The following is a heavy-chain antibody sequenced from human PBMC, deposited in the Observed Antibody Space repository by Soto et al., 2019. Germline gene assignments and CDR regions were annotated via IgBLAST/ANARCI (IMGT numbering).Heavy chain of an antibody. CDR2: INPVNGNT. CDR3: ARGIATGQLDP. D-gene: IGHD6-13*01. CDR1: GYTFTRYT. V-gene: IGHV1-3*01. Sequence: GASVKVSCKASGYTFTRYTMNWVRQAPGQRLEWMGWINPVNGNTKSSQKFQDRVIITRDTSASTAYMELRSLRSEDTAVYYCARGIATGQLDPWGQGTLVTVSS. J-gene: IGHJ5*02.